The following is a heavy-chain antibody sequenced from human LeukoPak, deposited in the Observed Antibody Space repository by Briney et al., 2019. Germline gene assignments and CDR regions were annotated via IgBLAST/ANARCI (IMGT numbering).Heavy chain of an antibody. Sequence: GGSLRLSCAASGFTVSSNYMNWVRQAPGKGLEWVSVIYSGGSTYYADSVKGRFTISRDNSKNTLYLQMNSLRAEDTAVYYCARDHPSGSYYAGASVWGQGTLVTVSS. V-gene: IGHV3-53*01. D-gene: IGHD1-26*01. CDR2: IYSGGST. CDR3: ARDHPSGSYYAGASV. CDR1: GFTVSSNY. J-gene: IGHJ4*02.